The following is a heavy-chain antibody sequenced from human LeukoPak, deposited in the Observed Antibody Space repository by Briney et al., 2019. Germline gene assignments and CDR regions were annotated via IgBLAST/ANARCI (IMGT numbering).Heavy chain of an antibody. V-gene: IGHV4-59*01. J-gene: IGHJ4*03. D-gene: IGHD5-18*01. CDR3: ARDKEHTYGRYFAY. CDR1: GGSISTYY. Sequence: SETLSLTCTVSGGSISTYYWSWLRQSPGRGLEWIGYSYYNGNTNTNYNPSLKSRVTISTDTSKNQFTLTLSSVTAADTAVYYCARDKEHTYGRYFAYWGXGXLVTVSS. CDR2: SYYNGNTNT.